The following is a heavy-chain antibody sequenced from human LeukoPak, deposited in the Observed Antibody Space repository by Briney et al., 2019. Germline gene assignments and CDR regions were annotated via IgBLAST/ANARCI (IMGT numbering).Heavy chain of an antibody. CDR3: ARVGPGTTGTAPLGY. D-gene: IGHD1-1*01. CDR1: GYIFTTYY. CDR2: INPNSGGT. J-gene: IGHJ4*02. Sequence: ASMKVSCKASGYIFTTYYMHWVRQAPGQGLEWMGWINPNSGGTNYAQKFQGRVTMTRDTSISTAYMELSRLRSDDTAVYYCARVGPGTTGTAPLGYWGQGTLVTVSS. V-gene: IGHV1-2*02.